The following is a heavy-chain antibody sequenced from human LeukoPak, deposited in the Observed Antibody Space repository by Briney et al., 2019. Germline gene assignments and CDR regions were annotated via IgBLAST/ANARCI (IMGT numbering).Heavy chain of an antibody. D-gene: IGHD3-16*01. CDR3: ARDVGTGGSPDY. CDR2: ISYDGSNK. V-gene: IGHV3-30-3*01. CDR1: GFTFSSYA. J-gene: IGHJ4*02. Sequence: GGSLRLSCAASGFTFSSYAMHWVRQAPGKGLEWVAVISYDGSNKYYADSVKGRFTISRDNSKNTLYLQMNSLRAEDTAVYYCARDVGTGGSPDYWGQGTLVTVSS.